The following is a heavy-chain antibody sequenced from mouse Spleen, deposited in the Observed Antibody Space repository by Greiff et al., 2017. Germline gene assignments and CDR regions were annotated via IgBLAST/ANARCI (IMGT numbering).Heavy chain of an antibody. CDR1: GFTFTDYY. J-gene: IGHJ3*01. Sequence: EVMLVESGGGLVQPGGSLSLSCAASGFTFTDYYMSWVRQPPGKALEWLGFIRNKANGYTTEYSASVKGRFTISRDNSQSILYLQMNALRAEDSATYYCARSPDGYYEAYWGQGTLVTVSA. V-gene: IGHV7-3*01. CDR2: IRNKANGYTT. D-gene: IGHD2-3*01. CDR3: ARSPDGYYEAY.